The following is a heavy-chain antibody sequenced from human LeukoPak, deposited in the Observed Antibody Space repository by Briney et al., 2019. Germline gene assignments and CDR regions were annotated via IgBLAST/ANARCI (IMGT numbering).Heavy chain of an antibody. CDR2: IWYDGSNK. CDR3: ARSYQLLSYYGMDV. CDR1: GFTFSSYD. V-gene: IGHV3-33*08. J-gene: IGHJ6*02. D-gene: IGHD2-2*01. Sequence: AGGSLRLSCAASGFTFSSYDMHWVRQAPGKGLEWVAVIWYDGSNKYYADSVKGRFTISRGNSKNTLYLQMNSLRAEDTAVYYCARSYQLLSYYGMDVWGQGTTVTVSS.